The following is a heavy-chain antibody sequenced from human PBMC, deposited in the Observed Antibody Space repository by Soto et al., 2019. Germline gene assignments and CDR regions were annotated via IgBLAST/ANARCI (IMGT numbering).Heavy chain of an antibody. D-gene: IGHD5-12*01. CDR2: ISSSSSTI. V-gene: IGHV3-48*02. CDR3: AREGRYSGSDYFDY. J-gene: IGHJ4*02. Sequence: GGSLRLSCGASGFTLSSYSMNWVRQAPGKGLEWISYISSSSSTIFYADSVKGRFTISRDNDKNSLYLQMNNLRDEDTAVYFCAREGRYSGSDYFDYWGQGTLVTVSS. CDR1: GFTLSSYS.